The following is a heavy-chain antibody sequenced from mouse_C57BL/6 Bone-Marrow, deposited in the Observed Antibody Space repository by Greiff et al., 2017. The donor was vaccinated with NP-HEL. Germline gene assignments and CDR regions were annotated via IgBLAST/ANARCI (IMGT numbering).Heavy chain of an antibody. CDR3: ARGGNYYFDY. D-gene: IGHD2-1*01. V-gene: IGHV1-63*01. CDR2: IYPGGGYT. J-gene: IGHJ2*01. Sequence: LVESGAELVRPGTSVKMSCKASGYTFTNYWIGWAKQRPGHGLEWIGDIYPGGGYTNYNEKFKGKATLTADKSSSTAYMQFSSLTSEDSAIYYCARGGNYYFDYWGQGTTLTVSS. CDR1: GYTFTNYW.